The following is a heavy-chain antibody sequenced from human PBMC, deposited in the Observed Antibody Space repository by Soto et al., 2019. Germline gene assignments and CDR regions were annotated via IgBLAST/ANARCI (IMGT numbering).Heavy chain of an antibody. CDR2: ITGSGGDS. Sequence: GGSLRLSCAASGFTFNRYVMSWVRQAPGKGLEWVSAITGSGGDSYHADSVKGRFAISRDTTKNTLYLQMNDLRAEDTAIYYCAKGSDSSRPYYFDYWGQRTPVTVSS. D-gene: IGHD6-13*01. V-gene: IGHV3-23*01. CDR1: GFTFNRYV. CDR3: AKGSDSSRPYYFDY. J-gene: IGHJ4*02.